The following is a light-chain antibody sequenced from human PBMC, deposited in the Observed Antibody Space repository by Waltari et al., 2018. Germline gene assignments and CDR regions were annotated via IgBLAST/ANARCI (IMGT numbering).Light chain of an antibody. CDR2: SDT. V-gene: IGLV1-40*01. Sequence: QSVLTQPPSVSGAPGQRVTITCTGRGTNTGAGLDVPWYKQLPGTAPKLLIYSDTNRPSGVPDRFSGSRSGTSASLAITDLQVEDEADYYCQSYDSSLSALYVFGTGTKVTVL. CDR1: GTNTGAGLD. J-gene: IGLJ1*01. CDR3: QSYDSSLSALYV.